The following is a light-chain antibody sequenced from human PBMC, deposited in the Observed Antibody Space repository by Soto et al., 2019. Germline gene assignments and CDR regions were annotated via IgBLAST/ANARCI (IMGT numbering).Light chain of an antibody. J-gene: IGLJ2*01. V-gene: IGLV2-8*01. CDR3: SSFAGTINYVV. Sequence: QSVLTQPPSASGSPGQSVTISCTGTSSDVGGYNYVSWHQQHPGKAPKLMIYEVYQRPSGVPDRFSGSKSGNTASLTVSGLQAEDEAVYSCSSFAGTINYVVFGGGTKLTVL. CDR1: SSDVGGYNY. CDR2: EVY.